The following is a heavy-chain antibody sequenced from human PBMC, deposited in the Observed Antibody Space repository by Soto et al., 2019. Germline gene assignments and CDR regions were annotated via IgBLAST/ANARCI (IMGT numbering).Heavy chain of an antibody. CDR1: GFTFSSYW. CDR3: ARATPTPYSGYATGFGDY. V-gene: IGHV3-7*01. CDR2: IKQDGSEK. Sequence: GGSLRLSCAASGFTFSSYWMSWVRQAPGKGLEWVANIKQDGSEKYYVDSVKGRFTISRDNAKNSLYLQMNSLRAEDTAVYYCARATPTPYSGYATGFGDYWGQGTLVTVSS. D-gene: IGHD5-12*01. J-gene: IGHJ4*02.